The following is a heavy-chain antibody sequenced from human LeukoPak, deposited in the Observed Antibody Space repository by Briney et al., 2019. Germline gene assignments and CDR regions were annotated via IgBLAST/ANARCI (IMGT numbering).Heavy chain of an antibody. J-gene: IGHJ4*02. D-gene: IGHD4-17*01. Sequence: PSETLSLTCAVYGGSFSGFYWSWIRQPPMKGLEWTGEINHSGSTNYNTSLKSRVTISVDTSKKQFSLKLTSVTAADTAVYYCARGAGDYARYYFDDWGQGTLVTVSS. CDR3: ARGAGDYARYYFDD. CDR1: GGSFSGFY. V-gene: IGHV4-34*01. CDR2: INHSGST.